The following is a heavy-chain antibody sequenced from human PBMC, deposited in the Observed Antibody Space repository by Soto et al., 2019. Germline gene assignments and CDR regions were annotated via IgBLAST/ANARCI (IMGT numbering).Heavy chain of an antibody. J-gene: IGHJ6*03. D-gene: IGHD3-3*01. CDR3: ARDRGTSGGERYDFWSGYPNYYYMDV. V-gene: IGHV3-30-3*01. Sequence: GGSLRLSCAASGFTFSSYAMHWVRQAPGKGLEWVAVISYDGSNKYYADSVKGRFTISRDNSKNTLYLQMNSLRAEDTAVYYCARDRGTSGGERYDFWSGYPNYYYMDVWGKGTTVTVSS. CDR2: ISYDGSNK. CDR1: GFTFSSYA.